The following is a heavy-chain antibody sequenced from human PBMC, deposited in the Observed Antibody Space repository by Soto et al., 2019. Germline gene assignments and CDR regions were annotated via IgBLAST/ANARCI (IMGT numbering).Heavy chain of an antibody. CDR3: ATWRHYSGSYCFDY. D-gene: IGHD1-26*01. CDR1: GGTLNTYT. CDR2: IVPTYDSV. Sequence: ASVKVSCKASGGTLNTYTINWVRQAPGRRLEWVGQIVPTYDSVNYAENFQGRVTITADKSTKTSFMELTSLKSEDTALYFCATWRHYSGSYCFDYWGQGTLVTVSS. J-gene: IGHJ4*02. V-gene: IGHV1-69*06.